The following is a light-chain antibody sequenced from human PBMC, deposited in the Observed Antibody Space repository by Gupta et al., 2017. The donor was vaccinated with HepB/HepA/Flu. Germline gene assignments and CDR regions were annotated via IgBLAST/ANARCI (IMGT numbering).Light chain of an antibody. CDR1: SSNLGANYD. V-gene: IGLV1-40*01. Sequence: QSVLTQPPSMSGAPGQRVSISCTGSSSNLGANYDVNWYQQRPVEAPKLLIHGNNNRPSGGPDRFSGSKSGTSASLAITGLQADEEADYYCQSYDDRLNGAWVFGGGIKLTVL. CDR2: GNN. J-gene: IGLJ3*02. CDR3: QSYDDRLNGAWV.